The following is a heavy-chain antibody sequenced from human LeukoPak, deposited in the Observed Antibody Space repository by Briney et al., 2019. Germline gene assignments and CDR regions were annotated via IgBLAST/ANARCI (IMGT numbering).Heavy chain of an antibody. CDR2: INPNSGGT. V-gene: IGHV1-2*02. Sequence: ASVKVSCKASGYTFTGYYMHWVRQAPGQGLEWMGWINPNSGGTNYAQKFQGRVTMTRDTSISTAYMELSRLRPDDTAIYYCARDGPAQMVDFDYWGQGTLVTVSS. CDR1: GYTFTGYY. D-gene: IGHD3-10*01. CDR3: ARDGPAQMVDFDY. J-gene: IGHJ4*02.